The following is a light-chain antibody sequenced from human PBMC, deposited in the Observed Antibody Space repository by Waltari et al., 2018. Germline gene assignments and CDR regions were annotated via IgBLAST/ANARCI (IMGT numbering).Light chain of an antibody. Sequence: SYELTQPPSVSVSPGQTARITCSGEALPKQYAYWYQQKPDQAPVLLIYKDSERPSGIPERLSGSRSGTTVTLTISGVQADDEADYYCQSADSSGTQGVFGTGTKVTVL. CDR3: QSADSSGTQGV. V-gene: IGLV3-25*03. J-gene: IGLJ1*01. CDR1: ALPKQY. CDR2: KDS.